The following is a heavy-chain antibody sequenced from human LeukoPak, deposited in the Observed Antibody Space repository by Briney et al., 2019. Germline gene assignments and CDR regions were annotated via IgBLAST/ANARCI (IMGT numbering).Heavy chain of an antibody. Sequence: ASVKDSFKASGYTFTGYYMHWVRQAPGQGLEWMGWINPNSGGTNYVQKFQGRVTMTRDTSISTAYMELSRLRSDDTAVYYCARRTSRGYFDYWGQGTLVTVSS. CDR1: GYTFTGYY. V-gene: IGHV1-2*02. D-gene: IGHD1-14*01. CDR2: INPNSGGT. J-gene: IGHJ4*02. CDR3: ARRTSRGYFDY.